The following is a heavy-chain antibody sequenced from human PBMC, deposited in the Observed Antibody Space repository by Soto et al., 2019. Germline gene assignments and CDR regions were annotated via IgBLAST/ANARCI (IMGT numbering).Heavy chain of an antibody. Sequence: EVQLVESGGDLVQPGGSLRLSCVASGFTVNSNYMSWVRQAPGKGLEWVSVIYTDGTTYYADSVRGRFTISRDTMKKTLSLQMNSLRAEDTAMFYCMRDLGGKLGVSSDYWGKGTLVTVSP. CDR3: MRDLGGKLGVSSDY. V-gene: IGHV3-66*01. CDR1: GFTVNSNY. J-gene: IGHJ4*02. CDR2: IYTDGTT. D-gene: IGHD3-16*01.